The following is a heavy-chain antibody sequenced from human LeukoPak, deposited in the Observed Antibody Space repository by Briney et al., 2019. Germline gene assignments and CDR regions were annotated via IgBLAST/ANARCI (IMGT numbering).Heavy chain of an antibody. CDR2: IRSSSTTI. CDR3: ARAKRNGFDI. V-gene: IGHV3-48*01. CDR1: GFTFSNYS. Sequence: GGSLRLSCAASGFTFSNYSMNWVRQAPGKGLEWVSYIRSSSTTIYYADSVKGRFTISRDNAKNSLYLQMNSLRAEDTAVYYCARAKRNGFDIWGQGTMVTVSS. J-gene: IGHJ3*02.